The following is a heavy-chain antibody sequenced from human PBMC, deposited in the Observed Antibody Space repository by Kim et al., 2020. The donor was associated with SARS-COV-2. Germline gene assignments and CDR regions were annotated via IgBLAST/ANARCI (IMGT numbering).Heavy chain of an antibody. CDR3: ARGETVTTGFDY. J-gene: IGHJ4*02. V-gene: IGHV3-30*01. Sequence: YYADSVEGRVTISGDDSKNTLYLQMNSVRAEDTAVYYCARGETVTTGFDYWGQGTLVTVSS. D-gene: IGHD4-17*01.